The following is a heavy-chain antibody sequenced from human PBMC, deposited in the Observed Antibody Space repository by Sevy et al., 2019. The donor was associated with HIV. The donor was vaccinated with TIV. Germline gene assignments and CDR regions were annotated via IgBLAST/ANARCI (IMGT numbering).Heavy chain of an antibody. CDR1: GYTFTGYY. D-gene: IGHD2-2*01. CDR3: ARDLMSGTNYYYYGMDV. CDR2: INPNSGGT. J-gene: IGHJ6*02. V-gene: IGHV1-2*04. Sequence: ASVKVSCKASGYTFTGYYMHWVRQAPGQGLEWMGWINPNSGGTNYAQKFQGWVTMTRDTSISTAYMELSRLRSDDTAVYYCARDLMSGTNYYYYGMDVWGQWTTVTVSS.